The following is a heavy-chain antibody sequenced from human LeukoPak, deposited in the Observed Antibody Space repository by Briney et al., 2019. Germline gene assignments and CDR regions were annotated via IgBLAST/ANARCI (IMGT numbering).Heavy chain of an antibody. D-gene: IGHD3-22*01. CDR1: GGSISSSSYY. CDR3: ARSDSSGYYYVEDAFDI. J-gene: IGHJ3*02. Sequence: SSETLSLTCTVSGGSISSSSYYWGWIRQPPGTGLEWIGSIYYSGSTYYNPSLKSRVTISVDTSKNQFSLKLSSVTAADTAVYNCARSDSSGYYYVEDAFDIWGQGTMVTVSS. V-gene: IGHV4-39*07. CDR2: IYYSGST.